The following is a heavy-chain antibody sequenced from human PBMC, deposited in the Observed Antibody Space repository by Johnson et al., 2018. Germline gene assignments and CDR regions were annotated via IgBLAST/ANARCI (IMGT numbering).Heavy chain of an antibody. CDR1: GFTFSSYG. V-gene: IGHV3-30*03. Sequence: QLVQSGGGVVQPGRSLRLSCAASGFTFSSYGMHWVRQAPGKGLEWVAVISYDGSNKYYADSVKGRFTISRDNSKNTLYLQMNSLRAADTAGYYCARDPGAFDIWGQGTMVTVSS. J-gene: IGHJ3*02. CDR2: ISYDGSNK. CDR3: ARDPGAFDI.